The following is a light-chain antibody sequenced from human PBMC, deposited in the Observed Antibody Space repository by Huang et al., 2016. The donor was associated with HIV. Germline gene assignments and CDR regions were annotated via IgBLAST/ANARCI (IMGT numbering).Light chain of an antibody. Sequence: DIQMTQSPSSLSASVGDSVTVTCRASQTISNFLNWYQQKPGKAPKLLISSASSSQSGVPSRVSGSGSGTDFTLTITSLQPDDFATYYCQQSYSTPRTFGQGTKVEIK. V-gene: IGKV1-39*01. CDR2: SAS. CDR3: QQSYSTPRT. CDR1: QTISNF. J-gene: IGKJ1*01.